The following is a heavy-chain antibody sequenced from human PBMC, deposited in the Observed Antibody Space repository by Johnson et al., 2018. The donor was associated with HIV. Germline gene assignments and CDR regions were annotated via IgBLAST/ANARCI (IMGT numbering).Heavy chain of an antibody. V-gene: IGHV3-74*01. Sequence: VQLVESGGDLVQPGGSLRLSCVGSGFTFSTNWMHWVRQAPGKGLVWVSRINSDGSSTSYADSVQGRFTISRDNAKNTLYLQMDSLGAEDSAVYYCARDRWEEPAALDMWGQGTMVTVSS. CDR1: GFTFSTNW. D-gene: IGHD1-14*01. CDR3: ARDRWEEPAALDM. J-gene: IGHJ3*02. CDR2: INSDGSST.